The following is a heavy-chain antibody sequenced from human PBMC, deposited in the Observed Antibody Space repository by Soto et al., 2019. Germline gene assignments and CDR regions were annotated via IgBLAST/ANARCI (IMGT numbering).Heavy chain of an antibody. D-gene: IGHD2-2*01. J-gene: IGHJ4*02. V-gene: IGHV3-74*01. CDR1: GFTFSGDW. Sequence: EVQLVESGGGLVQPGGSLRLSCAASGFTFSGDWMHWVRQGAGKGLVWVSRINMDGSSTNYADSVKGRFTISRDNAKNTLYLEMHSLRFDDTAVYFCARGPRGLYHHDYWGQGALVTVSS. CDR2: INMDGSST. CDR3: ARGPRGLYHHDY.